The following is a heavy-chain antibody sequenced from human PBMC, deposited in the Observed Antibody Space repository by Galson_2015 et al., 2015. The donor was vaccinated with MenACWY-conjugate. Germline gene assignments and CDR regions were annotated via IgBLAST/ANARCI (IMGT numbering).Heavy chain of an antibody. J-gene: IGHJ4*02. CDR2: IDPSGGGT. Sequence: SVKVSCKASGYTFSSYHVHWVRQAPGQGLEWMGIIDPSGGGTSSAQKFQGRVTMTRDTSTSTVYMELSSLRSEDTAVYYCARVGYCSSPTCYLAFFDYWGQGTLVTVSS. D-gene: IGHD2-2*01. CDR1: GYTFSSYH. CDR3: ARVGYCSSPTCYLAFFDY. V-gene: IGHV1-46*01.